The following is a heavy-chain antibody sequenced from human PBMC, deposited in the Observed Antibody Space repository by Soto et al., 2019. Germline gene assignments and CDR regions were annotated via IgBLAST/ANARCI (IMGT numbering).Heavy chain of an antibody. J-gene: IGHJ4*02. CDR3: ANRFPGLFYLDC. CDR2: INDGVNK. CDR1: GFTFRSYA. V-gene: IGHV3-23*01. Sequence: XXSLRLSFAASGFTFRSYAMRWVPQAPGKGLGGVLTINDGVNKYYADSVKGRFTSSRDNSKNTRYLKMNSLRAENTAVYSCANRFPGLFYLDCWGQGTLVTVPS. D-gene: IGHD2-15*01.